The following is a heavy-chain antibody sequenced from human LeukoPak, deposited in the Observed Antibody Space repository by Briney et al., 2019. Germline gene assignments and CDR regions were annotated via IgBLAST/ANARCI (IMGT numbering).Heavy chain of an antibody. CDR3: ARAPNWNYGFDY. Sequence: SVKVSCKASGGTFSSYAISWVRQAPGQGLEWMGGIIPIFGTANYAQKFLGRVTITTDESTSTAYMELSSLRSEDTAVYYCARAPNWNYGFDYWGQGTLVTVSS. V-gene: IGHV1-69*05. J-gene: IGHJ4*02. D-gene: IGHD1-7*01. CDR1: GGTFSSYA. CDR2: IIPIFGTA.